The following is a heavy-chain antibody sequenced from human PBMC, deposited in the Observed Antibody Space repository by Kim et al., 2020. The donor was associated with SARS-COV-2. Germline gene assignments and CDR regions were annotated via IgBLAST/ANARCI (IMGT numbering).Heavy chain of an antibody. CDR1: GASISSYS. V-gene: IGHV4-59*13. J-gene: IGHJ4*02. CDR3: AREGIAARRFYY. Sequence: SETLSLTCPVSGASISSYSWNWIRQPPGKGLEWIGYIVYSGSTNYNPSLKSRVTISVDTSKNQFSLKLRSVTAADTAVYYCAREGIAARRFYYWGQGAL. CDR2: IVYSGST. D-gene: IGHD6-6*01.